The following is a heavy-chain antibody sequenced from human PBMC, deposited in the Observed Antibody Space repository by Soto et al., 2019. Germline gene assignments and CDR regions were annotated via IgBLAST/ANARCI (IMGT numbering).Heavy chain of an antibody. Sequence: QVQLVESGGGVVQPGRSLRLSCAASGFTFSSYAMHWVRQAPGKGLEWVAVISYDGSNKYYADSVKGRFTISRDNSKNPLYLQMNSLRAADTAVYYCARDYYRFNSGYGFSMDVWGQGTTVTVSS. CDR2: ISYDGSNK. J-gene: IGHJ6*02. V-gene: IGHV3-30-3*01. D-gene: IGHD5-12*01. CDR3: ARDYYRFNSGYGFSMDV. CDR1: GFTFSSYA.